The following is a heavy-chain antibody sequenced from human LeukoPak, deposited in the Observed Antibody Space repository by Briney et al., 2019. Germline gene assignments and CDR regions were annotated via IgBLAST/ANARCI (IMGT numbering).Heavy chain of an antibody. CDR2: INPNSGGT. J-gene: IGHJ4*02. CDR3: ARVLAMVRGVISYFDY. Sequence: ASVKVSCKASGYTFTDYYMHWVRQAPGQGLEWMGWINPNSGGTNYAQKFQGRVTMTRDKSISTAYMELRGLRSDDTAVYYCARVLAMVRGVISYFDYWGQGTLVTVSS. D-gene: IGHD3-10*01. V-gene: IGHV1-2*02. CDR1: GYTFTDYY.